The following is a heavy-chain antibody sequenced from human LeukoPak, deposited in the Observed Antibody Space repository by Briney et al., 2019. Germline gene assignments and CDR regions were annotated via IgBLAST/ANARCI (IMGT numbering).Heavy chain of an antibody. D-gene: IGHD3-10*01. J-gene: IGHJ4*02. CDR1: GFIFSTYG. Sequence: QPGGSLRLSCAASGFIFSTYGMTWFRQAPGRGLEWVSGISGSGLNTYYADSVQCPFTSSRDNSKNMLYLQMNSLRAEDTAVYYCAKGGGYGSGTYSEDWGQGILVTVSS. V-gene: IGHV3-23*01. CDR2: ISGSGLNT. CDR3: AKGGGYGSGTYSED.